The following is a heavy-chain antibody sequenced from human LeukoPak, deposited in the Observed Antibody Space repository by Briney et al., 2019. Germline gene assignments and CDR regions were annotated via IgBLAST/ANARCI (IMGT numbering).Heavy chain of an antibody. J-gene: IGHJ4*02. Sequence: EPLSFPFTISGGPIGGDHWTWIGQPPGRGLDWIGYISYTVSTSYNPSLRSRVTISLRTSKNQFSLRLTSVTAADTAVYYCARAVTGTSMVDSWGQGTLVAVSS. CDR1: GGPIGGDH. V-gene: IGHV4-59*08. D-gene: IGHD6-19*01. CDR2: ISYTVST. CDR3: ARAVTGTSMVDS.